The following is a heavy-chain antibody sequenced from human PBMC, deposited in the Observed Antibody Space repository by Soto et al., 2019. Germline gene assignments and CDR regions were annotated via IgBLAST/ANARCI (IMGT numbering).Heavy chain of an antibody. CDR3: ARDDYGDTIYYYYYGMGV. Sequence: GASVKVSCKASGYTFTGYYMHWVRQAPGQGLEWMGWINPNSGGTNYAQKFQGRVTMTRDTSISTAYMELSRLRSDDTAVYYCARDDYGDTIYYYYYGMGVWGQGTTVTVSS. J-gene: IGHJ6*02. CDR1: GYTFTGYY. D-gene: IGHD4-17*01. V-gene: IGHV1-2*02. CDR2: INPNSGGT.